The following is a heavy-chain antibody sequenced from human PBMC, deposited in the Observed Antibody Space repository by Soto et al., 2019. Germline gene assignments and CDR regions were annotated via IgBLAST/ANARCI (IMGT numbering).Heavy chain of an antibody. CDR1: GYSISSGSY. CDR3: ARVHVMVVAGSTFDY. CDR2: IYHGGTT. J-gene: IGHJ4*01. Sequence: SETLSLTCTVPGYSISSGSYWAWIRQPPGKGPEWIASIYHGGTTFYNPSLKSRITISVDTSNNQFSLKLTSVTAADTAVYYCARVHVMVVAGSTFDYWGHGTLVTVSS. D-gene: IGHD6-19*01. V-gene: IGHV4-38-2*02.